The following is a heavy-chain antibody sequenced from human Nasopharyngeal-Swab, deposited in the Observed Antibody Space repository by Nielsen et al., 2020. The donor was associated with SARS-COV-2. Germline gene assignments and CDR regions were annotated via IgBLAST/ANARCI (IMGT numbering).Heavy chain of an antibody. CDR2: INHSGST. CDR3: ARRRRYCSGGSCYSNWFDP. J-gene: IGHJ5*02. V-gene: IGHV4-34*01. D-gene: IGHD2-15*01. Sequence: WIRQRARKVQEWIGEINHSGSTNYNPSLKSRVTISVDTSKNQFSLKLSSVTAADTAAYYCARRRRYCSGGSCYSNWFDPWGQGTLVTVSS.